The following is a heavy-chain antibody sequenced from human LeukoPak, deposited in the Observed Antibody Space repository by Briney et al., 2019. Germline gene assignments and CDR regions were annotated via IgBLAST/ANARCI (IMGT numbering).Heavy chain of an antibody. J-gene: IGHJ4*02. CDR2: INGGNGNT. CDR1: GYTFTSYA. CDR3: ARERLNYYDSSGYDGPDY. V-gene: IGHV1-3*01. D-gene: IGHD3-22*01. Sequence: ASVKVSCKASGYTFTSYAMHWVRQAPGQRLEWMGWINGGNGNTKYSQKFQGRVTITRDTSASTAYMELSSLRSEDTAVYYCARERLNYYDSSGYDGPDYWGQGTLVTVSS.